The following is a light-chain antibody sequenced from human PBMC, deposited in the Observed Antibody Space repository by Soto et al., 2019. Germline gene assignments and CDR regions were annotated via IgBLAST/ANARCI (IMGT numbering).Light chain of an antibody. Sequence: EIVMTHSPGTLSLSPGERATLSCSPSQSVGSSYFAWYQQKPGQAPRVLIYGTSSRATGIPDRFSGSGSGTDFTLTISRLEPEDFAVYYCQQYTTSSWTFGQGTKVDI. CDR1: QSVGSSY. CDR2: GTS. CDR3: QQYTTSSWT. V-gene: IGKV3-20*01. J-gene: IGKJ1*01.